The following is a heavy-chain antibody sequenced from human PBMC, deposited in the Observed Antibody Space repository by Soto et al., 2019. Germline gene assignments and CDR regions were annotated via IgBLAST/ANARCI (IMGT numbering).Heavy chain of an antibody. CDR2: INPIFGTA. J-gene: IGHJ3*02. D-gene: IGHD6-13*01. V-gene: IGHV1-69*06. CDR1: GGTFSSYA. Sequence: QVQLVQSGAEVKKPGSSVKGSCKASGGTFSSYAISWVRQAPGQGLEWTGGINPIFGTANYAQKFQGRVTINEDKSTRTAFMELSSLSSEDTAVYYCARERQPLVTGGAFDIWCQGTMVTVSS. CDR3: ARERQPLVTGGAFDI.